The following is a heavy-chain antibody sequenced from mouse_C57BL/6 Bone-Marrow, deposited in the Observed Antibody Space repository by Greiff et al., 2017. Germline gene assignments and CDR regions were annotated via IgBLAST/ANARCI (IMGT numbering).Heavy chain of an antibody. Sequence: VQLQQPGAELVKPGASVKLSCKASGYTFTSYWMHWVKQRPGQGLEWIGMIHPNSGSTNYNEKFKSKATLTVDKSSSTAYIQLSSLTSEDSAVDYCAELGRYYAMDYWGQGTSVTVSS. J-gene: IGHJ4*01. D-gene: IGHD4-1*01. CDR2: IHPNSGST. V-gene: IGHV1-64*01. CDR1: GYTFTSYW. CDR3: AELGRYYAMDY.